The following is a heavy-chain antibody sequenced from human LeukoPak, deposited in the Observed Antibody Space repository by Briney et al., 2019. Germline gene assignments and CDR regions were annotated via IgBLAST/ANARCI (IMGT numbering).Heavy chain of an antibody. J-gene: IGHJ4*02. CDR1: GFTFDDYA. D-gene: IGHD1-26*01. Sequence: PGRSLRISCAASGFTFDDYAMHWVRQAPGKGLEWVSGISRNSGSIGYADSVKGRFTISRDNAKNSLYLQMNSLRAEDTALYYCAKGTSTEWELPDFDYWGQGTLVTVSS. CDR2: ISRNSGSI. CDR3: AKGTSTEWELPDFDY. V-gene: IGHV3-9*01.